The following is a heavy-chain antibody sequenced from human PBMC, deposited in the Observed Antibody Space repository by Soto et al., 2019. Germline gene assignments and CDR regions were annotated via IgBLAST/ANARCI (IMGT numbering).Heavy chain of an antibody. CDR2: ISGSAASA. Sequence: EVQLLESVGGLVQPGGSLSLSCAASGFTFSNYAMSWVRQSPGKGLEGVSRISGSAASAYYADSVKCRFTISRDNSNNTPTLQMYSLSAEDTAVYYCAKERAAGWTDTFDYWGQGSLVTVAS. V-gene: IGHV3-23*01. D-gene: IGHD6-19*01. CDR1: GFTFSNYA. J-gene: IGHJ4*02. CDR3: AKERAAGWTDTFDY.